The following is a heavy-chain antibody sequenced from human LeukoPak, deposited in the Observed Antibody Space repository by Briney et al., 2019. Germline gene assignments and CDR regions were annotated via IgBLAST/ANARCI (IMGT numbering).Heavy chain of an antibody. CDR2: ISYDGSNK. Sequence: PGRSLRLSCAASGFTFSSYGMHWVRQAPGKGLEWVAVISYDGSNKYYADSVKGRFTIPRDNSKNTLYLQMNSLRAEDTAVYYCAKEGEWELLGGYFDYWGQGTLVTVSS. V-gene: IGHV3-30*18. J-gene: IGHJ4*02. CDR3: AKEGEWELLGGYFDY. D-gene: IGHD1-26*01. CDR1: GFTFSSYG.